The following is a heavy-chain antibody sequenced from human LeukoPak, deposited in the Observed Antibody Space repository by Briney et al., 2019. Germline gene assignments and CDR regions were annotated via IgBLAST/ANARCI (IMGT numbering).Heavy chain of an antibody. Sequence: SETLSLTCTVSGYSISSGFYWAWIRQPPGKGLEWIGSIYYSVTTYYNPSLKNRVTISVDTSKNQFSLKLSSVTAADTAVYYCARHRSGWLQSSFDYWGQGTLVTVSS. CDR3: ARHRSGWLQSSFDY. CDR1: GYSISSGFY. D-gene: IGHD5-24*01. V-gene: IGHV4-38-2*02. J-gene: IGHJ4*02. CDR2: IYYSVTT.